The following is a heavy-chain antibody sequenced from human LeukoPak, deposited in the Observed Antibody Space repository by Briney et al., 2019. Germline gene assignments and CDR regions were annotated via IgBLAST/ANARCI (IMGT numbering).Heavy chain of an antibody. CDR1: GYTFTSYD. CDR3: ATVRSYYYYMDV. CDR2: MNPNSGNT. Sequence: GASVKVSCKASGYTFTSYDINWVRQATGQGLEWMGWMNPNSGNTGYAQKFQGRVTMTRNTSISTAYMELSSLRSEDTAVYYCATVRSYYYYMDVWGKGTTVTVSS. V-gene: IGHV1-8*01. J-gene: IGHJ6*03.